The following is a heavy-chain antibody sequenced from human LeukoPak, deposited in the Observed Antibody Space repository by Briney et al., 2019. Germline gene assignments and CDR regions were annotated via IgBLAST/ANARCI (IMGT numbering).Heavy chain of an antibody. D-gene: IGHD1-1*01. CDR2: IKSKYSGETA. J-gene: IGHJ4*02. CDR3: ATGYADTWHDGY. V-gene: IGHV3-15*07. Sequence: GGSLRLSCAASGFTFSSAWMKWVRQAPGKGLEWVGRIKSKYSGETANYAAPVKGRFTISRDDSKNVLYLQMNSLRVEDTAVYYCATGYADTWHDGYWGQGTLVTVSS. CDR1: GFTFSSAW.